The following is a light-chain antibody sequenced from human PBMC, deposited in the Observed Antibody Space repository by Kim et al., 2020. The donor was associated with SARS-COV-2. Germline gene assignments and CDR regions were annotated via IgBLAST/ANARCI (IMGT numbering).Light chain of an antibody. CDR1: QSVSSSY. CDR2: GAC. CDR3: QQYGSSPIT. V-gene: IGKV3-20*01. Sequence: EIVLTQSPGTLSLSPGERATLSCRASQSVSSSYLAWYQQKPGQAPRLLIYGACSRATGIPDRFSGSGCGTDFTPNISRLEPEGFAVYSCQQYGSSPITFGGGTKLEL. J-gene: IGKJ4*01.